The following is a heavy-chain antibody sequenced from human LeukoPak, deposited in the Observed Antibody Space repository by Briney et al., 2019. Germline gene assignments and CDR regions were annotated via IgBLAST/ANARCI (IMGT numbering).Heavy chain of an antibody. CDR2: IIPIFGTA. Sequence: ASVKVSCKASGGTFSSYAISWVRQAPGQGFEWMGGIIPIFGTANYAQKFQGRVTITADESTSTAYMELSSLRSEDTAVYYCARSMVAYYDSSGYSTDLDYWGQGTLVTVSS. J-gene: IGHJ4*02. CDR3: ARSMVAYYDSSGYSTDLDY. D-gene: IGHD3-22*01. CDR1: GGTFSSYA. V-gene: IGHV1-69*13.